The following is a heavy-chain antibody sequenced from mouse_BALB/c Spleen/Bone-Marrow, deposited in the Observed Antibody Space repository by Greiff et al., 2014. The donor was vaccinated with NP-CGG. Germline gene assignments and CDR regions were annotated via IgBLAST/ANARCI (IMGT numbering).Heavy chain of an antibody. V-gene: IGHV5-9-2*01. CDR1: GFTFNSYG. CDR2: ISGGGSYT. CDR3: ARHAYYDQTEVSFVY. D-gene: IGHD2-4*01. Sequence: EVQLVESGGGLVKSGGSLKLSCAASGFTFNSYGMFWVRQTPEKRLEWVATISGGGSYTFYPDSVKGRFTISRDNAKNNLYLQLSSLRSEDTALYYCARHAYYDQTEVSFVYWGQGTLVTVSA. J-gene: IGHJ3*01.